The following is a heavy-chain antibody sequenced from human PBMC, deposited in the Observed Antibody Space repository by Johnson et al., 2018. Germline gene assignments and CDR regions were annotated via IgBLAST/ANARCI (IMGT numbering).Heavy chain of an antibody. D-gene: IGHD6-19*01. CDR3: AKEGTSVAGLLYYYYDYMDV. J-gene: IGHJ6*03. Sequence: QVQLVQSGGGVVQPGRSLRLSCAASGFTFSSYAMHWVRQAPGKGLEYVSAISSNGGSTSYADSVKGRFTISRDNSKNPLYLQMNSLRAEDTAVYYCAKEGTSVAGLLYYYYDYMDVWGKGTTVTVSS. CDR2: ISSNGGST. CDR1: GFTFSSYA. V-gene: IGHV3-64*04.